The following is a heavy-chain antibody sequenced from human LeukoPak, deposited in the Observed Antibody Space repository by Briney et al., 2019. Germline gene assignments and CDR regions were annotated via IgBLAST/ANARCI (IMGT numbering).Heavy chain of an antibody. CDR1: GFTFSSYG. J-gene: IGHJ5*02. V-gene: IGHV3-30*18. D-gene: IGHD2-2*01. Sequence: TGGSLRLSCAASGFTFSSYGMHWVRQAPGKGLEWVAVISYDGSNKYYADSVKGRFTISRDNSKNTLYLQMNSLRAEDTAVYYCAKNSASHCSSTSCYPPRGGWFDPWGQGTLVTVSS. CDR2: ISYDGSNK. CDR3: AKNSASHCSSTSCYPPRGGWFDP.